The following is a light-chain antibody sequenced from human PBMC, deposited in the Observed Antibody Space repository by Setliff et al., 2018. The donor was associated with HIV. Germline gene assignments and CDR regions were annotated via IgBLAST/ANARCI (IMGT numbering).Light chain of an antibody. CDR1: GDDVGGYNF. CDR3: CSYTDTHIWV. V-gene: IGLV2-11*01. Sequence: QSVLAQPRSVSGSPGQSVTISCTGTGDDVGGYNFVSWYQQHPGKAPKLLIYDVNKWPSGVPDRFSGSKYGNTASLTISGLQADEEADYYCCSYTDTHIWVFGGGTKVTVL. CDR2: DVN. J-gene: IGLJ3*02.